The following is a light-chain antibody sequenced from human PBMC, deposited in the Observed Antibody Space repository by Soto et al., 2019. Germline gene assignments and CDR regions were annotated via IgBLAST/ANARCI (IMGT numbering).Light chain of an antibody. V-gene: IGKV3-20*01. CDR2: ASS. CDR1: QSVSSNY. CDR3: QHAGSSSFT. Sequence: EIVLTQSPGTLSLSPGERATLSCRASQSVSSNYLAWYQQKPGQAPRLLIYASSTRATGIPDRFSGSGSGTDFTLAISRLEPEDSAVYYCQHAGSSSFTFGQGTKVDIK. J-gene: IGKJ2*01.